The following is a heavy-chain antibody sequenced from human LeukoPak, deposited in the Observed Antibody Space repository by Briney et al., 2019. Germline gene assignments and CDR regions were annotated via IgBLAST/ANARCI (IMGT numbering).Heavy chain of an antibody. CDR1: AFNFRFYA. CDR3: ANIIDGSLGY. J-gene: IGHJ4*02. Sequence: GGSLTLSCAASAFNFRFYAMCWVRHAPGKGPEWVSAISNSGGVTYYGDSVKGRFTMSRDNSKNTLFLQMDSLRADDTAIYYCANIIDGSLGYWGQGTLVTVSS. V-gene: IGHV3-23*01. D-gene: IGHD5-24*01. CDR2: ISNSGGVT.